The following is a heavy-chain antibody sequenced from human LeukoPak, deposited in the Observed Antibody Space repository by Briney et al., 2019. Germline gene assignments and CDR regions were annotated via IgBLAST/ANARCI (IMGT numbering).Heavy chain of an antibody. CDR2: VIPIFGTA. CDR1: GGTFSSYA. J-gene: IGHJ3*02. CDR3: ARPAATSDAFDI. D-gene: IGHD1-26*01. V-gene: IGHV1-69*05. Sequence: ASVKVSCKASGGTFSSYAISWVRQAPGQGLEWMGGVIPIFGTANYAQKFQGRVTITTDESTSTAYMELSSLRSEDTAVYYCARPAATSDAFDIWGQGTMVTVSS.